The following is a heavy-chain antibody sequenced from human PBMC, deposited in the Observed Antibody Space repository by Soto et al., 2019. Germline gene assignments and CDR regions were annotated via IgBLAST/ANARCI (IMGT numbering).Heavy chain of an antibody. J-gene: IGHJ4*02. D-gene: IGHD3-3*01. CDR1: GFTFSSYE. V-gene: IGHV3-48*03. CDR3: ARALDFWSGYLSD. Sequence: GGSLRLSCAASGFTFSSYEMNWVRQAPGKGLEWVSYISSGGTTTYYADSVKGRFTISRDNAKNSLDLQMNSLRADDTAIYYCARALDFWSGYLSDWGQGTLVTVSS. CDR2: ISSGGTTT.